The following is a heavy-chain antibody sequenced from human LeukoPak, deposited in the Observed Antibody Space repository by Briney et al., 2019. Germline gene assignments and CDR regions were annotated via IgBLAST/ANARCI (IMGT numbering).Heavy chain of an antibody. CDR3: ARISHGYSSNWHVSFREFDS. V-gene: IGHV3-21*01. D-gene: IGHD6-13*01. Sequence: PGGSLRLSCAASGFTVSSNYMSWVRQAPGRGLEWISSISGTSGFIYYADSVKGRFTISRDNAKNSLYLQMNSLRAEDTAVYYCARISHGYSSNWHVSFREFDSWGQGTLVTVSS. CDR1: GFTVSSNY. CDR2: ISGTSGFI. J-gene: IGHJ4*02.